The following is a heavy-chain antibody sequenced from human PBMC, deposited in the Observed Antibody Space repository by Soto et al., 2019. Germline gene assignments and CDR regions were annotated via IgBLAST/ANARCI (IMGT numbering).Heavy chain of an antibody. J-gene: IGHJ5*02. CDR1: GFIFENFG. Sequence: PGGSLRLSCAASGFIFENFGMSWVRQAPGKGLEWISPISGSGFKKYYADSVKGRFTISRDNSKSTVYLELNNLSAEDTAVYHCAKNQGVELVPLATVDWFDPWGQGSVVTVSP. D-gene: IGHD1-26*01. V-gene: IGHV3-23*01. CDR3: AKNQGVELVPLATVDWFDP. CDR2: ISGSGFKK.